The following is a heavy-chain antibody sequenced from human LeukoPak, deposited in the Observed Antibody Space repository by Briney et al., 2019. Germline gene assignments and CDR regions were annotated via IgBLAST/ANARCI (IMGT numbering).Heavy chain of an antibody. CDR2: ISGSCGST. CDR1: GFTFSSYA. CDR3: AKGPIRELGIGY. D-gene: IGHD1-26*01. V-gene: IGHV3-23*01. J-gene: IGHJ4*02. Sequence: GGSLRLSCAASGFTFSSYAMSWVRQAPGKGLEWVSAISGSCGSTYYADSVKGRFTISRDNSKNTLYLQMNSLRAEDTAVYYCAKGPIRELGIGYWGQGTLVTVSS.